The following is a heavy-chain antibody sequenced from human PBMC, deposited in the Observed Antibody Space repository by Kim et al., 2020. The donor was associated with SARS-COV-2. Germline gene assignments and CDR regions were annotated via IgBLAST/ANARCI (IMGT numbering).Heavy chain of an antibody. Sequence: GGSLRLSCAASGFIFSTYEMNWVRQAPGKGPEWISYISTSGSTIYYADSVKGRFTISRDNAKSSLSLQMNSLRAEDTAVYYCARALYCSSNSCFYGMDVWGRGSTVT. CDR2: ISTSGSTI. D-gene: IGHD2-2*01. V-gene: IGHV3-48*03. CDR3: ARALYCSSNSCFYGMDV. J-gene: IGHJ6*02. CDR1: GFIFSTYE.